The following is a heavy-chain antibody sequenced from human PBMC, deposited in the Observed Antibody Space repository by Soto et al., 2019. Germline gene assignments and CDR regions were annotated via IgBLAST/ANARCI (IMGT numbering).Heavy chain of an antibody. V-gene: IGHV3-30-3*01. CDR2: VSYDGNTK. D-gene: IGHD2-15*01. Sequence: QAQLAESGGGVVQTGRSLRLSCAASGFTFTSYSMHWVRQAPGRGLEWVAVVSYDGNTKFYADSVKGRFTISRDNSNDILYLQMNSLRAEDTAVYYCARRYGTNPGAFDIWGQGTMVTVSS. J-gene: IGHJ3*02. CDR1: GFTFTSYS. CDR3: ARRYGTNPGAFDI.